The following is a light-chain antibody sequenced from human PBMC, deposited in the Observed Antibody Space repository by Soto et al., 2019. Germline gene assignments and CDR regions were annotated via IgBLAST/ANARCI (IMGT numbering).Light chain of an antibody. Sequence: EIVMTQSPATLSVSPGERATLSCRASQSVSSNLARYQQKPGQAPRLLIYGASTRATGIPARFSGSGSGTEFTLTISSLQSEDFAVYYCQQYNNWPPEGTFGQGTKVEIK. CDR2: GAS. CDR1: QSVSSN. J-gene: IGKJ1*01. V-gene: IGKV3-15*01. CDR3: QQYNNWPPEGT.